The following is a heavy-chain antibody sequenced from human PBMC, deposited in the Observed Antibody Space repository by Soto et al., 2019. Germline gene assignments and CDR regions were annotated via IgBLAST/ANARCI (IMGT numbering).Heavy chain of an antibody. CDR3: ARLKSRYYKIISYSFDY. D-gene: IGHD3-10*01. CDR2: IYYSGSA. CDR1: GGSVSRGGAF. Sequence: SETPSPTRSVSGGSVSRGGAFWSWVRPDPGKGLEWIGYIYYSGSANYTPSLKSRLTISLDTSQNQVSLRLSSVTAADTAVYYCARLKSRYYKIISYSFDYWGRGTLVTVSS. J-gene: IGHJ4*02. V-gene: IGHV4-31*02.